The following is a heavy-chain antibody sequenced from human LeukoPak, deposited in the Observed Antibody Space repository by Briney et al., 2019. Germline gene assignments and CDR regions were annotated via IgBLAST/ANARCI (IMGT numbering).Heavy chain of an antibody. D-gene: IGHD3-22*01. CDR1: RGSISSYY. Sequence: SETLSLTCSVSRGSISSYYWSWIRQPAGKGLEWIGRVYSSGSTNYNPSLKSRVAMSIDTSKNQFSLKLSSVTAADTAVYYCARVRDYYDSRGYYFEYFDHWGQGTLVTVSS. J-gene: IGHJ1*01. CDR3: ARVRDYYDSRGYYFEYFDH. CDR2: VYSSGST. V-gene: IGHV4-4*07.